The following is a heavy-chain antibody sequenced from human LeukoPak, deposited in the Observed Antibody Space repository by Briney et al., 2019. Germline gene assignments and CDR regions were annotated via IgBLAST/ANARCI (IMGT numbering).Heavy chain of an antibody. CDR3: ARAVIAARPFDY. CDR2: IKSDGSGT. J-gene: IGHJ4*02. Sequence: GGSLRLSCAATGFTFSDYWMAWVRQAPGKRPQWVAGIKSDGSGTHYVDSVKGRFTISRDNAKNSLYLQMNSLRVEDAAVYYCARAVIAARPFDYWGQGTLVTVSS. CDR1: GFTFSDYW. V-gene: IGHV3-7*03. D-gene: IGHD6-6*01.